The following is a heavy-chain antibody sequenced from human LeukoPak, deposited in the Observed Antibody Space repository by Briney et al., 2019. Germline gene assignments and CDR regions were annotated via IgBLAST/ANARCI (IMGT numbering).Heavy chain of an antibody. CDR2: ISSSGGST. CDR3: AKRFGAAGYYFDY. D-gene: IGHD3-10*01. CDR1: GFTFSSYA. V-gene: IGHV3-23*01. Sequence: GGSLRLSCAASGFTFSSYAMSWVRRAPGKGLEWVSAISSSGGSTYYADSVKGRFTISRGNSKNTLYLQMNSLRAEDTAVYYCAKRFGAAGYYFDYWGQGTLVTVSS. J-gene: IGHJ4*02.